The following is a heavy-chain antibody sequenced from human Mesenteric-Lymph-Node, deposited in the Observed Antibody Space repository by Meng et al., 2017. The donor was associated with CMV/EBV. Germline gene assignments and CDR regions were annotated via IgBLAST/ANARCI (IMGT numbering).Heavy chain of an antibody. CDR3: ARDRGGSYYHY. CDR1: GYTFTGYY. V-gene: IGHV1-69*04. D-gene: IGHD1-26*01. Sequence: SVKVSCKASGYTFTGYYMHWVRQAPGQGLEWMGRIIPILGIANYAQKFQGRVTITADKSTSTAYMELSSLRSEDTAVYYCARDRGGSYYHYWGQGTLVTVSS. CDR2: IIPILGIA. J-gene: IGHJ4*02.